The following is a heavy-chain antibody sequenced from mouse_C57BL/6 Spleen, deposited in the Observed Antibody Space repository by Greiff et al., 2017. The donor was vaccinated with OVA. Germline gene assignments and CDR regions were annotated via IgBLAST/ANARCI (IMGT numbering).Heavy chain of an antibody. J-gene: IGHJ4*01. V-gene: IGHV8-12*01. CDR1: GFSLSTSGMG. CDR2: IYWDDDK. CDR3: ARAYYSPDYYAMDY. Sequence: QVTLKVCGPGILQSSQTLSLTCSFSGFSLSTSGMGVSWIRQPSGKGLEWLAHIYWDDDKRYNPSLKSRLTISKDTSRNQVFLKITSVDTADTATYYCARAYYSPDYYAMDYWGQGTSVTVSS. D-gene: IGHD2-12*01.